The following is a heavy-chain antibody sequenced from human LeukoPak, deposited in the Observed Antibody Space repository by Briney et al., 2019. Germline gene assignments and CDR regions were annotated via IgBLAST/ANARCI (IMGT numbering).Heavy chain of an antibody. CDR3: ARHSGYYYYYGMDV. J-gene: IGHJ6*02. Sequence: PGGSLRLSCAASGFTFSSHRMNWVRQAPGRGLEWVSSISSSGSYINYADSMKGRFTISRDNAKNSLYLQMNSLRAEDTAVYYCARHSGYYYYYGMDVWGQGSTVTVSS. V-gene: IGHV3-21*01. CDR2: ISSSGSYI. CDR1: GFTFSSHR. D-gene: IGHD3-10*01.